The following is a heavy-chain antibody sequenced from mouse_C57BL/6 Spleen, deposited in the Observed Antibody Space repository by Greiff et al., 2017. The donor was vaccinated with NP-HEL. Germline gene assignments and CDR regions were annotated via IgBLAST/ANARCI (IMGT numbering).Heavy chain of an antibody. CDR3: ARLRDGHYGAMDY. D-gene: IGHD1-1*02. Sequence: EVHLVESGGGLVQPGGSLKLSCAASGFTFSDYYMYWVRQTPEKRLEWVAYISNGGGSTYYPDTVKGRFTISRDNAKNTLYLQMSRLKSEDTAMYYCARLRDGHYGAMDYWGQGTSVTVSS. CDR1: GFTFSDYY. CDR2: ISNGGGST. V-gene: IGHV5-12*01. J-gene: IGHJ4*01.